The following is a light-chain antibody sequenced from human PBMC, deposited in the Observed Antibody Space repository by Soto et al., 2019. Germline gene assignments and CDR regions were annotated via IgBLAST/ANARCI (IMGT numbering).Light chain of an antibody. CDR2: DVS. CDR3: CSYAGSNTYV. CDR1: SSDVGGYNY. J-gene: IGLJ1*01. V-gene: IGLV2-11*01. Sequence: QSALTQPRSVSGSPGQPVTISCTGTSSDVGGYNYVSWYQQHPGKAPKLMIYDVSKRPSRVPDRFSGSKSGNTASLTISGLQAEDEADYYCCSYAGSNTYVFGTATKVTVL.